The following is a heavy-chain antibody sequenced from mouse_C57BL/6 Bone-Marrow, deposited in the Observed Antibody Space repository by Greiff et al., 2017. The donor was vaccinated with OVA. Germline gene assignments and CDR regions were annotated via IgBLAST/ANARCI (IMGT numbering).Heavy chain of an antibody. J-gene: IGHJ2*01. CDR3: TTNWVDY. D-gene: IGHD4-1*01. V-gene: IGHV14-4*01. CDR1: GFNIKDDY. CDR2: IDPENGDT. Sequence: EVMLVESGAELVRPGASVKLSCTASGFNIKDDYMHWVKQRPEQGLEWIGWIDPENGDTEYASKFQGKATITADTSSNTAYLQLSSLTSEDTAVYYCTTNWVDYWGQGTTLTVSS.